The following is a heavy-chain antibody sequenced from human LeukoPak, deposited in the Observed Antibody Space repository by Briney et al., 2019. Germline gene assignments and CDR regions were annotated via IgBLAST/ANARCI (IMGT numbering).Heavy chain of an antibody. CDR2: IIPIFGTA. CDR1: GGTFSSYA. Sequence: SVKVSCKASGGTFSSYAISWVRQAPGQGLEWMGGIIPIFGTANYAQKFQGRVTITADESTSTAYMELSSLRSEDTAVYYCARDQLDRSYYSYWGQGTLVTVSS. D-gene: IGHD1-26*01. CDR3: ARDQLDRSYYSY. V-gene: IGHV1-69*01. J-gene: IGHJ4*02.